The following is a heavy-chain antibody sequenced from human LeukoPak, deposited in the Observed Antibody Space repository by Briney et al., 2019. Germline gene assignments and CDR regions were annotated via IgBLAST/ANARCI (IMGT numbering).Heavy chain of an antibody. Sequence: AGGSLRLSCAASGFTVSNNYMSWVRQAPGKGLEWVSITYSDSSTNYADSVKGRFTISRDTSQNTLSLQMNSLRAEDTAAYYCVRKNRDFNAAFDIWGQGTVVTVSS. D-gene: IGHD2-21*02. CDR1: GFTVSNNY. CDR3: VRKNRDFNAAFDI. V-gene: IGHV3-53*01. J-gene: IGHJ3*02. CDR2: TYSDSST.